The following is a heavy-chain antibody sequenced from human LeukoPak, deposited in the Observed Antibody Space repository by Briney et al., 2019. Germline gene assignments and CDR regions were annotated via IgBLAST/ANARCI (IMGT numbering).Heavy chain of an antibody. CDR1: GYPFTTWE. CDR2: VHPNSGNT. V-gene: IGHV1-8*01. J-gene: IGHJ5*02. CDR3: ARGPRNDP. Sequence: ASVKVSCKTSGYPFTTWEINWVRQAAGQGLEWMGWVHPNSGNTAYAQKFQGRVTMTRDTSISTAYMELSGLRFDDTAVYFCARGPRNDPWGQGTLVTVST. D-gene: IGHD1-14*01.